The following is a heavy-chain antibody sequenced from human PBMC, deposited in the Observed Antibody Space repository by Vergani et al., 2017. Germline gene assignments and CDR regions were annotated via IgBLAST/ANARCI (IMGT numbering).Heavy chain of an antibody. V-gene: IGHV4-30-4*08. CDR3: ARVGYDILTDYRGGKKRRFDP. Sequence: QVQLQESGPGLVKPSQTLSLTCTVSGGSISSGDYYWSWIRQPPGKGLEWIGYIYYSGSTYYNPSLKSRVTISVDTSKNQFSLKLSSVTAADTAVYYCARVGYDILTDYRGGKKRRFDPWGQGTLVTVSS. J-gene: IGHJ5*02. CDR2: IYYSGST. D-gene: IGHD3-9*01. CDR1: GGSISSGDYY.